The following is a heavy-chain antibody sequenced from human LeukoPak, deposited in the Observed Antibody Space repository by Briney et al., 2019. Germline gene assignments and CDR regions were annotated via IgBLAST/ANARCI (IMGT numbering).Heavy chain of an antibody. CDR1: GGSISNYY. V-gene: IGHV4-30-4*08. CDR2: IYHSGST. CDR3: ARAHGSPSVRLFED. Sequence: SETLSLTCTVSGGSISNYYWSWIRQAPGKSLEWIGYIYHSGSTFYTPSLKSRLTMLVDTSKNQFSLKLSSVTAADTAVYYCARAHGSPSVRLFEDWGQGTLITVSS. D-gene: IGHD3-10*01. J-gene: IGHJ4*02.